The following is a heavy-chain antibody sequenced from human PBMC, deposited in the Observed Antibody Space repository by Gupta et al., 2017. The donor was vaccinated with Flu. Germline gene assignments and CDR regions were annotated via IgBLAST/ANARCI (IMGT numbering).Heavy chain of an antibody. V-gene: IGHV3-33*01. CDR3: ARRSTPSANYYYHYAMDV. Sequence: VRQAPGKGLEWVAIIWYDGTNKYYADSVKGRFTISRDNSKNTLYLQMNSLRAEDTAVYYCARRSTPSANYYYHYAMDVWGQGTTVTISS. J-gene: IGHJ6*02. CDR2: IWYDGTNK. D-gene: IGHD6-6*01.